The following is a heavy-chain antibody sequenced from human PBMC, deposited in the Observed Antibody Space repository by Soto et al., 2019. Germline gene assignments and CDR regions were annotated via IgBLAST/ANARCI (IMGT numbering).Heavy chain of an antibody. CDR1: GFTFSSYA. CDR2: ISGSGYST. CDR3: AKTLYYYDTSGYQ. Sequence: EVQLLESGGGLVQPGGSLRLSCAASGFTFSSYAMRWVRQAPGKGLEWVSAISGSGYSTYYADSVKGRFTISRDNSKNTLSLQMNSLRAEDTAVYYCAKTLYYYDTSGYQWGQVTLVTVSS. V-gene: IGHV3-23*01. D-gene: IGHD3-22*01. J-gene: IGHJ4*02.